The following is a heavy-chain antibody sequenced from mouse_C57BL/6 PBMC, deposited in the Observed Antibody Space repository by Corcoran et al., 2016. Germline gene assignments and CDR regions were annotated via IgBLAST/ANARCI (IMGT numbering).Heavy chain of an antibody. D-gene: IGHD1-1*01. CDR2: IDPANGNT. V-gene: IGHV14-3*01. CDR3: ANNYYGSLYVMDY. Sequence: EVQLQQSVAELVRPGASVKLSCTASGFNIKNTYMHWVKQRPEQGLEWIGRIDPANGNTKYAPKFQGKATITADTSSNTAYLQLSSLTSEDTAIHYFANNYYGSLYVMDYLGQGTSVTVSS. CDR1: GFNIKNTY. J-gene: IGHJ4*01.